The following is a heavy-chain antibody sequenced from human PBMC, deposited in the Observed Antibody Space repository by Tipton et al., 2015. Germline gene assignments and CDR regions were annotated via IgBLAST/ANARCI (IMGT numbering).Heavy chain of an antibody. D-gene: IGHD1-7*01. Sequence: QSGAEVKKPGASVKVSCKASGYTFSDYYIHWVRQAPGQGLEWMGWSNPKTGGTNYVLKFQGRVTMTTNTSISTAYMELSRLRSDDTAIYYCAKDYLMGTRVRAGDYGMDVWGQGTTVTVSS. J-gene: IGHJ6*02. CDR3: AKDYLMGTRVRAGDYGMDV. CDR1: GYTFSDYY. V-gene: IGHV1-2*02. CDR2: SNPKTGGT.